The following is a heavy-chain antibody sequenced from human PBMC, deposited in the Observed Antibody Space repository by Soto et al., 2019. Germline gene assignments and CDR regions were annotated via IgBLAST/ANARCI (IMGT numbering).Heavy chain of an antibody. J-gene: IGHJ6*02. CDR1: GFTFSSYA. D-gene: IGHD3-16*01. V-gene: IGHV3-30-3*01. CDR2: ISHDGSNK. Sequence: GGSLRLSCVASGFTFSSYAMHWVRQAPGKGLEWVAVISHDGSNKYYADSVKGRFTISRDNSKNTLYLQMKSLRAEDTAVYYCVRDRISLRLEGLVPTFLGGRDVWGEGTTVT. CDR3: VRDRISLRLEGLVPTFLGGRDV.